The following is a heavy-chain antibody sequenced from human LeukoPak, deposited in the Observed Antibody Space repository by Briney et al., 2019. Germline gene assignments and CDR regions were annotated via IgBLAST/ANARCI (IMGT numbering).Heavy chain of an antibody. D-gene: IGHD4-17*01. CDR2: IYHSGST. CDR3: ARETTGLYGMDV. V-gene: IGHV4-30-2*01. CDR1: GGSISSGGYS. J-gene: IGHJ6*02. Sequence: PSQTLSLTCAVSGGSISSGGYSWSWIRQPPGTGLEWIGYIYHSGSTYYNPSLKSRVTISVDRSKNQFSLKLSSVTAADTAVYHCARETTGLYGMDVWGQGTTVTVSS.